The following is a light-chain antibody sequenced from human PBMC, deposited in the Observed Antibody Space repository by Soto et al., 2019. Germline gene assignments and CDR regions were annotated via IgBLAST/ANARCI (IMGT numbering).Light chain of an antibody. V-gene: IGKV1-5*03. CDR1: QTISSW. CDR3: QQLNSYPLT. J-gene: IGKJ4*01. Sequence: MTQSPATLSGSVGDRVTITCRASQTISSWLAWYQQKPGKAPKLLIYKASTLKSGVPSRFSGSGSGTEFTLTISSLQPEDFATYYCQQLNSYPLTFGGGTKVDIK. CDR2: KAS.